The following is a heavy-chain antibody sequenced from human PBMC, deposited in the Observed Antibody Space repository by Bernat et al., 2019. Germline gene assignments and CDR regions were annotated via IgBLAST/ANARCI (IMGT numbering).Heavy chain of an antibody. CDR3: ARTYYDFWSGYSTAYYFDY. Sequence: QVQLQESGPGLVKPSQTLSLTCTVSGGSISSGGYYWSWIRQHPGKGLEWIGYIYYSGSTYYNPSLKSRVTISVDTSKNQFSLKLSSVTAADMAVYYCARTYYDFWSGYSTAYYFDYWGQGTLVTVSS. V-gene: IGHV4-31*03. CDR2: IYYSGST. CDR1: GGSISSGGYY. J-gene: IGHJ4*02. D-gene: IGHD3-3*01.